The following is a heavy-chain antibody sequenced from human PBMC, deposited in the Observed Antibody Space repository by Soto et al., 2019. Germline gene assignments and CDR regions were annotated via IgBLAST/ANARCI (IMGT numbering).Heavy chain of an antibody. CDR3: VRHAQWIIRAY. Sequence: QLQLQLSGPGLVKPSETLSLTCNVSGASISSYNYWGWFRQPPGKGLEWIGSIIDSGDIMYNPSLQRRLTLFVDTSKNKCALKLSSVTAADTAVYYCVRHAQWIIRAYWGQGSLVTVSS. CDR2: IIDSGDI. J-gene: IGHJ1*01. D-gene: IGHD5-12*01. V-gene: IGHV4-39*01. CDR1: GASISSYNY.